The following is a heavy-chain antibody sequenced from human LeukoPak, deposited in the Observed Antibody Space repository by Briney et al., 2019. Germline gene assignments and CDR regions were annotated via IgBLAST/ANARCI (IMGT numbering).Heavy chain of an antibody. CDR1: GFTFSSHW. CDR2: ISTDGRTA. D-gene: IGHD2-2*01. Sequence: GGSLRLSCAASGFTFSSHWMHWVRQAPGKGLVWVSRISTDGRTATYADSVKGRFTISRDNARNTLFLQMNSLRAEDTAVYYCARDGTSTDDYWGQGTLVTVSS. J-gene: IGHJ4*02. CDR3: ARDGTSTDDY. V-gene: IGHV3-74*01.